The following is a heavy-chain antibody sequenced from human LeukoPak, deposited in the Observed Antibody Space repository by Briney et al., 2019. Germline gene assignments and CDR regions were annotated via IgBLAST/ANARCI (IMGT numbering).Heavy chain of an antibody. J-gene: IGHJ4*02. Sequence: GGSLRLSCAASGFTFSSYGMHWVRQAPTQGLGWVAVISYDGSNKYYADSVKGRFTISRDNSKNTLHLQMNSLRAEDTAVYYCARGGYYGSGRYYFDSWGQGTLVTVSS. CDR3: ARGGYYGSGRYYFDS. CDR1: GFTFSSYG. D-gene: IGHD3-3*01. V-gene: IGHV3-30*03. CDR2: ISYDGSNK.